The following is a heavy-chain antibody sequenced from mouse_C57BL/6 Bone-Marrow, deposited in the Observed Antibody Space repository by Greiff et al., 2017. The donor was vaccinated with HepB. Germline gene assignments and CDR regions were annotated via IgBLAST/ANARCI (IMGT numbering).Heavy chain of an antibody. J-gene: IGHJ2*01. D-gene: IGHD1-1*01. V-gene: IGHV1-22*01. CDR3: ARGRFITTVVASFDY. Sequence: EVQLQQSGPELVKPGASVKMSCKASGYTFTDYNMHWVKQSHGKSLEWIGYINPNNGGTSYNQKFKGKATLTVNKSSSTAYMELRSLTSEDSAVYYCARGRFITTVVASFDYWGQGTTLTVSS. CDR1: GYTFTDYN. CDR2: INPNNGGT.